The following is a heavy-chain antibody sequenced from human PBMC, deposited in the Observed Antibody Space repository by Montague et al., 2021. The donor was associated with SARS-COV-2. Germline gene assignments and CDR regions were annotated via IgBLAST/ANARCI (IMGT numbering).Heavy chain of an antibody. CDR2: IYYSGST. J-gene: IGHJ4*02. CDR3: ARSTYCSGGSCERALLSY. V-gene: IGHV4-39*01. Sequence: SETLSLTCTVSGGSISSSSYYWGWIRQPPGKGLEWIGSIYYSGSTYYNPSLKSRVTISVDTSKNQFSLKLSSVTAADTAVYYCARSTYCSGGSCERALLSYWGQGTLVTVSS. D-gene: IGHD2-15*01. CDR1: GGSISSSSYY.